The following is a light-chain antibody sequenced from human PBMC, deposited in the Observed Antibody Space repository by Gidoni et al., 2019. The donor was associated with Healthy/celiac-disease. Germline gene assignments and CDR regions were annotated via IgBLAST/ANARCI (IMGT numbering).Light chain of an antibody. CDR2: GAS. J-gene: IGKJ1*01. V-gene: IGKV3-20*01. CDR1: QSVSSSY. CDR3: QQYGSSPWT. Sequence: EIVLTQSPGTLSSSPGERATLPCRASQSVSSSYFAWYQQKPGQAPRLLIYGASSRATGIPDRFSGSGSGTDFTLTISRLEPEDFAVYYCQQYGSSPWTFGQGTKVEIK.